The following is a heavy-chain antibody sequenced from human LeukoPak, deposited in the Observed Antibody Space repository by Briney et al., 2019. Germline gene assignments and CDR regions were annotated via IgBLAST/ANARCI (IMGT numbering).Heavy chain of an antibody. CDR3: ARDYYGSGSEGY. D-gene: IGHD3-10*01. CDR2: IYHDGST. V-gene: IGHV4-38-2*02. Sequence: SETLSLTCAVSTYSISDGYYWGWIRQPPGKRLEWIGNIYHDGSTYYNPSLKSRVIVSVDTSKNHFSLKLRSVTAADTAVYYCARDYYGSGSEGYWGQGTLVTVSS. J-gene: IGHJ4*02. CDR1: TYSISDGYY.